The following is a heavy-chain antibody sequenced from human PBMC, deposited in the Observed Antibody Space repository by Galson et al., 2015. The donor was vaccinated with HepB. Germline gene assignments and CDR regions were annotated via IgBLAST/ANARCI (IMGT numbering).Heavy chain of an antibody. V-gene: IGHV3-49*03. CDR1: GFTFGDYA. Sequence: SLRLSCAASGFTFGDYAMSWFRQAPGKGLEWVGFIRSKAYGGTTEYAASVKGRFTISRDDSKSIAYLQMNSLKTEDTAVYYCTRDSPRNMEHPEFDPWGQGTLVTVSS. D-gene: IGHD1/OR15-1a*01. CDR2: IRSKAYGGTT. J-gene: IGHJ5*02. CDR3: TRDSPRNMEHPEFDP.